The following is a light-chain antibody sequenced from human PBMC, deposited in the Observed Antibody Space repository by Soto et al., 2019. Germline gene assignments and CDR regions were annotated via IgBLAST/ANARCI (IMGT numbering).Light chain of an antibody. CDR3: QQSYSTPLT. V-gene: IGKV1-39*01. CDR1: QTINKN. CDR2: DAS. Sequence: DIQMTQSPTSLSASVGDRVTITCRASQTINKNLNWYRHKLGKAPELLIYDASDSQAGVPSRFSGSGSGTDFTLTISSLQPEDFATYYCQQSYSTPLTFGGGTKVEIK. J-gene: IGKJ4*01.